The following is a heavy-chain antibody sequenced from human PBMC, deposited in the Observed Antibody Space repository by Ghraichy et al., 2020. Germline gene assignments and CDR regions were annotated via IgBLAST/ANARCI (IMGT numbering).Heavy chain of an antibody. CDR2: IGTAGDT. V-gene: IGHV3-13*01. J-gene: IGHJ6*02. CDR1: GFTFSSYD. D-gene: IGHD1-14*01. CDR3: ARDRPGYGMDV. Sequence: GGSLRLSCAASGFTFSSYDMHWVRQATGKGLEWVSAIGTAGDTYYPGSVKGRFTISRENAKNSLYLQMNSLRAGDTAVYYCARDRPGYGMDVWGQGTTVTVSS.